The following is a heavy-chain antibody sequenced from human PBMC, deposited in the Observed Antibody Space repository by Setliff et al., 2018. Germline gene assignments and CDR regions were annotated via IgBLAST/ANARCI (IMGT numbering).Heavy chain of an antibody. CDR2: ISSRGDYV. Sequence: GGSLRLSCAASGFAFSSYTINWVRQAPGKGLEWVSSISSRGDYVYYADSVMGRFTISRDNAKNSLYLQMDSLRADDTAVYYCARDRGAPNWFDPWGQGTPVTVSS. CDR1: GFAFSSYT. J-gene: IGHJ5*02. V-gene: IGHV3-21*01. D-gene: IGHD3-10*01. CDR3: ARDRGAPNWFDP.